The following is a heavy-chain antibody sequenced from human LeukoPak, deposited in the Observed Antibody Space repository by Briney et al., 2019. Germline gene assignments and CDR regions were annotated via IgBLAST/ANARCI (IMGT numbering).Heavy chain of an antibody. CDR2: ISFHNGNT. CDR3: ARDVPGSIGTAARFDP. CDR1: GYTSITYG. J-gene: IGHJ5*02. Sequence: ASVKVSCKSSGYTSITYGIGWMRQAPGQGLEWMGWISFHNGNTNYAQKFHGRLTMTTDTSTSTAYMELRSLRSDDTGVYYCARDVPGSIGTAARFDPWGQGTLVTVSS. V-gene: IGHV1-18*01. D-gene: IGHD1-1*01.